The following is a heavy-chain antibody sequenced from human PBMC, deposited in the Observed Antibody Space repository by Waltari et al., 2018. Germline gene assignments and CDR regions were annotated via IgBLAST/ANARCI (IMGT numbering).Heavy chain of an antibody. Sequence: EVQLVESGGGSTQPGGSLSPSCSASGLTFSNNFMMWARQSPGKGLEWVSLIYSGGRTYYADSVQGRFTISRDTSKNTLQLQMNSLRGEETAVYYCARDRHCTDSGCSGLWGQGTLVTVSS. CDR3: ARDRHCTDSGCSGL. J-gene: IGHJ4*02. D-gene: IGHD2-8*02. CDR1: GLTFSNNF. V-gene: IGHV3-53*01. CDR2: IYSGGRT.